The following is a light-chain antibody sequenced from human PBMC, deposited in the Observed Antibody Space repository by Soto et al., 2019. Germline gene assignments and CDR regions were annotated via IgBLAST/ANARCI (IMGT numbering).Light chain of an antibody. CDR1: QSVSSNF. CDR2: GAS. CDR3: QQYGSSPT. J-gene: IGKJ1*01. Sequence: EIELTQSPGTLSLSPGERATLSCRASQSVSSNFLAWYQQKFGQAPRLLIYGASSRATGIPDRFSGSGTGTDFTLTISRLEPEDFAVYYCQQYGSSPTFGQGTKVEIK. V-gene: IGKV3-20*01.